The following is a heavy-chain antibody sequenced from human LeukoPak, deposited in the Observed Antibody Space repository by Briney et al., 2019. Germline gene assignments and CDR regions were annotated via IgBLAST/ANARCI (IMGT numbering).Heavy chain of an antibody. CDR2: IYNSGST. J-gene: IGHJ6*03. V-gene: IGHV4-59*01. CDR1: GGSISNDY. CDR3: ARCPPYYDFWSGHDYYYYYMDV. D-gene: IGHD3-3*01. Sequence: SETLSLTCTVSGGSISNDYWSWIRQPPGKGLEWIGHIYNSGSTNYNPSLKSRITMSIDTSKNQFSLKLSSVTAADTAVYYCARCPPYYDFWSGHDYYYYYMDVWGKGTTVTVSS.